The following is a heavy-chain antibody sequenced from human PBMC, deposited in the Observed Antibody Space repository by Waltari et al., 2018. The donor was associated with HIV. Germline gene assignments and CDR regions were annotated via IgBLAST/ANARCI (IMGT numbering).Heavy chain of an antibody. CDR1: GFTFSNFG. J-gene: IGHJ4*02. CDR2: ISFDGRYE. CDR3: AKEGWELLQFGYYFDY. Sequence: QVQLVESGGGVVQPGKSLRLSCAASGFTFSNFGIHWVRQAPGNGLDWVAVISFDGRYEYYADSVKGRFTISRDNSKNTLYLQMNSLRADDTAVYYCAKEGWELLQFGYYFDYWGQGTLVTVSS. D-gene: IGHD1-26*01. V-gene: IGHV3-30*18.